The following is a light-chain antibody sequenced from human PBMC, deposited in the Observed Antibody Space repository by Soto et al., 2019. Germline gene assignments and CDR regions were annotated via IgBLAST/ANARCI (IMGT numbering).Light chain of an antibody. CDR2: EVS. V-gene: IGLV2-14*01. CDR1: SSDVGGYNF. J-gene: IGLJ1*01. Sequence: QSVLTQPASVSGSPGQSITISCTGTSSDVGGYNFVSWYQQHPGRAPKLLIYEVSRRPSGVSNRFSGSKSGDTVSLTISGLQAEDEADYYCYSYRGYYTRVFGTGTKVTVL. CDR3: YSYRGYYTRV.